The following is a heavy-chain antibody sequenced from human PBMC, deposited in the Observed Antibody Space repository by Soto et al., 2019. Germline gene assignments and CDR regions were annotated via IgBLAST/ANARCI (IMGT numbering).Heavy chain of an antibody. CDR3: ARVQSITIFGVVIIGPYFDY. J-gene: IGHJ4*02. V-gene: IGHV4-34*01. Sequence: SETLSLTCAVYGVSFSGYYWSWIRQPPGKGLEWIGEINHSGSTNYNPSLKSRVTISVDTSKNQFSLKLSSVTAADTAVYYCARVQSITIFGVVIIGPYFDYWGQGTLVTVSS. D-gene: IGHD3-3*01. CDR2: INHSGST. CDR1: GVSFSGYY.